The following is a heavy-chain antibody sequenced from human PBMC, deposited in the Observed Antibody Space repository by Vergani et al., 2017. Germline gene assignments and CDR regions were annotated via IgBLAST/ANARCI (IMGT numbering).Heavy chain of an antibody. CDR3: AKIVVVPAATFDAFDI. CDR2: ISSSSSYI. D-gene: IGHD2-2*01. CDR1: GFTFSSYA. Sequence: EVQLLESGGGLVQPGGSLRLSCAASGFTFSSYAMSWVRQAPGKGLEWVSSISSSSSYIYYADSVKGRFTISRDNAKNSLYLQMNSLRAEDTAVYYCAKIVVVPAATFDAFDIWGQGTMVTVSS. J-gene: IGHJ3*02. V-gene: IGHV3-21*01.